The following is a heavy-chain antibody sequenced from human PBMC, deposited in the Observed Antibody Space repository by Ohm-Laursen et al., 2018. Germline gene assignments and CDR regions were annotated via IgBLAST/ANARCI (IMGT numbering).Heavy chain of an antibody. CDR3: ARAVRNQLVSDY. CDR1: GYTFSTYD. CDR2: MNPNSGNT. J-gene: IGHJ4*02. V-gene: IGHV1-8*01. D-gene: IGHD2-2*01. Sequence: GASVKVSCKVSGYTFSTYDIVWVRQAAGQGPEWMGWMNPNSGNTGYSGDTGYQRKFRGRITMTRDTSISTAYMELSGLTSEDTATYYCARAVRNQLVSDYWGQGTLVTVSS.